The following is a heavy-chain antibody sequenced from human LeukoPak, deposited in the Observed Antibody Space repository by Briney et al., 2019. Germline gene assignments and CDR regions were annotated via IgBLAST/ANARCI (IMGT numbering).Heavy chain of an antibody. V-gene: IGHV3-74*01. CDR2: IKTDGSYT. D-gene: IGHD3-9*01. J-gene: IGHJ4*02. CDR1: GFRFSDYW. CDR3: GRDLDT. Sequence: GGSLRLSCAASGFRFSDYWIYWVRQAPGRGLEWVSRIKTDGSYTNYADSVKGRFTISRDNAKNTVSLEMNSLRVDDTAVYYRGRDLDTWGPGTLVTVSA.